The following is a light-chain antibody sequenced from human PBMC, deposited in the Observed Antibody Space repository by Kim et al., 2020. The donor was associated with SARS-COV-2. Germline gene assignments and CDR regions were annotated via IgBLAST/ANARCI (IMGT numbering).Light chain of an antibody. Sequence: VSPGERVTLSCRASQSVSSYLAWCQQKPGQPPSLLIYGASTRATGIPARFSGSGSGTEFTLTISSLQSEDFAVYYCQQYNVWPITFGQGTRLEIK. CDR1: QSVSSY. CDR3: QQYNVWPIT. V-gene: IGKV3-15*01. J-gene: IGKJ5*01. CDR2: GAS.